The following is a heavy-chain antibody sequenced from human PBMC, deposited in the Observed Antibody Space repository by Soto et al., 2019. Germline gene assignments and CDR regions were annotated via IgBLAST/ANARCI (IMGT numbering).Heavy chain of an antibody. CDR3: AKDMRKDYTDYYYYGMDV. CDR1: GFTFDDYA. V-gene: IGHV3-43D*04. J-gene: IGHJ6*02. D-gene: IGHD4-4*01. CDR2: ISWDGGST. Sequence: PGGSLRLSCAASGFTFDDYAMHWVRQAPGKGLEWVSLISWDGGSTYYADSVKGRFTISRDNSKNSLYLQMNSLRAEDTALYYCAKDMRKDYTDYYYYGMDVWGQGTTVTVSS.